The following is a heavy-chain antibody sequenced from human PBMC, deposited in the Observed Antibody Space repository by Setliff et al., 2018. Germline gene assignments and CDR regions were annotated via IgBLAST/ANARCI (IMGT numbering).Heavy chain of an antibody. Sequence: SETLSLTCSVSGASISTTYYYWDWIRQSPEKGLEWIGTIYQNGITYYNLSVKSRVTISVDKSKNQFSLSLTSVTAADTAVYYCARMSGFQYMDVWGKGTTVTVSS. V-gene: IGHV4-39*07. D-gene: IGHD3-3*01. CDR2: IYQNGIT. CDR1: GASISTTYYY. CDR3: ARMSGFQYMDV. J-gene: IGHJ6*03.